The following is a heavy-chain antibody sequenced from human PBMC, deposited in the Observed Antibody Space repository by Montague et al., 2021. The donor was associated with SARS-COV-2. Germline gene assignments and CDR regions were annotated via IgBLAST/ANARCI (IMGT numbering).Heavy chain of an antibody. D-gene: IGHD6-19*01. CDR1: SGSVYGHY. CDR3: ATLGALAGSSFDF. J-gene: IGHJ3*01. CDR2: IFYTGAT. V-gene: IGHV4-59*02. Sequence: SETLSLTCTVSSGSVYGHYLAWIRQPPGKGLECIAYIFYTGATYYNPSLESRVSISVDTSKNQVALKVKSVTAPDSAFYYCATLGALAGSSFDFWGPGTFVIVSS.